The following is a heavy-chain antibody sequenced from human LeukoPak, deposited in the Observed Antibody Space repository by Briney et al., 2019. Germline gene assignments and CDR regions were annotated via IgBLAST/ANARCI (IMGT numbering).Heavy chain of an antibody. Sequence: ASVKVSCKASGYTSTGYYMHWVRQAPGQGLEWMGWINPNSGGTDYAQKFQGRVTMTRDTSTSTAYMELRSLRSDDTAIYYCARDPSMYYYYMDVWGKGTTVTVSS. CDR1: GYTSTGYY. J-gene: IGHJ6*03. D-gene: IGHD2/OR15-2a*01. V-gene: IGHV1-2*02. CDR2: INPNSGGT. CDR3: ARDPSMYYYYMDV.